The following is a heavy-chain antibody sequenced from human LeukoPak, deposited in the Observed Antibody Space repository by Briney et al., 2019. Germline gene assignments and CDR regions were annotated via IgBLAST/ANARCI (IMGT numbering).Heavy chain of an antibody. CDR2: IGSDGKT. Sequence: PGGPLRLSCEASGFPFSSYAMTWVRQAPGKGLEWVSSIGSDGKTHYSESVKGRFVISRDNAKNMLYLEVNSLRAEDTAVYYCARAASDSWYDYWGQGTLVTVSS. CDR1: GFPFSSYA. J-gene: IGHJ4*02. V-gene: IGHV3-23*01. D-gene: IGHD6-13*01. CDR3: ARAASDSWYDY.